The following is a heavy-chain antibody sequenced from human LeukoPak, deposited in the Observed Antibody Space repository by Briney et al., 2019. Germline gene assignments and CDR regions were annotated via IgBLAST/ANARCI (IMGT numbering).Heavy chain of an antibody. J-gene: IGHJ6*02. CDR1: GFTFSDYY. CDR3: ARAFYYYDSSGYYPTDYYYGMDV. Sequence: PGGSLRLSCAASGFTFSDYYMSWIRQPPGKGLEWIGEINHSGSTNYNPSLKSRVTISVDTPKNQFSLKLSSVTAADTAVYYCARAFYYYDSSGYYPTDYYYGMDVWGQGTTVTVSS. V-gene: IGHV4-34*01. D-gene: IGHD3-22*01. CDR2: INHSGST.